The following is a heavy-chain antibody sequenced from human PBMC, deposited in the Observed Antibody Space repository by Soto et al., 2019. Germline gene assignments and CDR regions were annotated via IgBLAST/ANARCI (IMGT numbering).Heavy chain of an antibody. V-gene: IGHV6-1*01. D-gene: IGHD2-15*01. CDR2: TYYRSRWYN. Sequence: SQTLSLTCAISGDSVSSNSAAWNWIRQSPSRGLEWLGRTYYRSRWYNDYAVSVKSRITVNPDTSKNQFSLKLNSVTAADTAVYYCASTHILDENCSGGSCLPRLDYWGKGTLVTVSS. CDR1: GDSVSSNSAA. J-gene: IGHJ4*02. CDR3: ASTHILDENCSGGSCLPRLDY.